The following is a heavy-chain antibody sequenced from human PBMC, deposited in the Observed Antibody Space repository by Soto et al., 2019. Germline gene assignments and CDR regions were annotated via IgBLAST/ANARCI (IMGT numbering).Heavy chain of an antibody. CDR3: ARDTSNSFDY. V-gene: IGHV1-18*01. D-gene: IGHD2-2*01. CDR1: GFTFNTYF. J-gene: IGHJ4*02. CDR2: FSPYIGNT. Sequence: HVQLLQSGGELKKPGASVKVSCNTSGFTFNTYFISWVRQAPGQGLEWMGWFSPYIGNTKYGEKFQGRVTMTTDTITRTAYMELRNLRIDDTAVYYCARDTSNSFDYWGQGTLVTVSS.